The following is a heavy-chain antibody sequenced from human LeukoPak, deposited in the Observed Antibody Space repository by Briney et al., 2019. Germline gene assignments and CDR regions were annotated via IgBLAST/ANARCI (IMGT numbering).Heavy chain of an antibody. D-gene: IGHD3-22*01. CDR1: GFTFSSSC. CDR2: ISSGSSTI. J-gene: IGHJ4*02. Sequence: GGSLRLSCAASGFTFSSSCMNWVRQSPGKGLEWVSYISSGSSTIYYADSVKGRFTISRDNAKNSLYLQMNSLRAEDTAVYYCARSRPIYDSSGYYYPPVDYWGQGTLVTVSS. CDR3: ARSRPIYDSSGYYYPPVDY. V-gene: IGHV3-48*01.